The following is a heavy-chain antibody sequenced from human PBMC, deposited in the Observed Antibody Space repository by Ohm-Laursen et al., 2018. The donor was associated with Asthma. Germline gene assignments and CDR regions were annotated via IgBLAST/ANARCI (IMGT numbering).Heavy chain of an antibody. CDR2: ISSSSSYI. D-gene: IGHD4-17*01. J-gene: IGHJ6*02. Sequence: SLRLSCSAFGYTFSRYSIHWIRQAPGKGLEWVSSISSSSSYIYYADSVKGRFTISRDNAKNSLYLQMNSLRAEDTAAYYCARHGYGDSLSYYYYYGMDVWGQGTTVTVSS. V-gene: IGHV3-21*01. CDR1: GYTFSRYS. CDR3: ARHGYGDSLSYYYYYGMDV.